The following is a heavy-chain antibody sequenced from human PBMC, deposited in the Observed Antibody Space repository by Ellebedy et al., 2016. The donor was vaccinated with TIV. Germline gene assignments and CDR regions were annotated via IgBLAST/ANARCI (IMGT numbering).Heavy chain of an antibody. J-gene: IGHJ4*02. V-gene: IGHV3-7*01. D-gene: IGHD6-13*01. CDR3: ARIIAAGGRSLDS. Sequence: GESLKISCAASGFTFSSYWMSWVRQAPGKGLEWVAMIKGDGSEKYYVDPVKGRFPISRDNAKNSLFLQMNSLRAEDTAVYFCARIIAAGGRSLDSWGQGTLVTASS. CDR1: GFTFSSYW. CDR2: IKGDGSEK.